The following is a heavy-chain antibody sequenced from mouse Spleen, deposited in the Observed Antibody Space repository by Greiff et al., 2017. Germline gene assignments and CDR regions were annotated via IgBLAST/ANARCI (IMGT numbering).Heavy chain of an antibody. V-gene: IGHV1-81*01. Sequence: LVESGAELARPGASVKLSCKASGYTFTSYGISWVKQRTGQGLEWIGEIYPRSGNTYYNEKFKGKATLTADKSSSTAYMELRSLTSEDSAVYFCARGFITTATWFAYWGQGTLVTVSA. D-gene: IGHD1-2*01. CDR3: ARGFITTATWFAY. J-gene: IGHJ3*01. CDR1: GYTFTSYG. CDR2: IYPRSGNT.